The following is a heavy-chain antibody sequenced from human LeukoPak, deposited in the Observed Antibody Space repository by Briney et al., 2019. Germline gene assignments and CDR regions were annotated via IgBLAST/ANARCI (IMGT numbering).Heavy chain of an antibody. Sequence: GGSLRLSCAAYGFTVSSNYMSWVRQAPGKGLEWVSVIYSGGSTYYADSVKGRFTISRDNSKNTLYLQMNSLRAEDTAVYYCASSFQSPGSYYPLDYWGQGTLVTVSS. CDR3: ASSFQSPGSYYPLDY. V-gene: IGHV3-66*01. D-gene: IGHD3-10*01. CDR2: IYSGGST. J-gene: IGHJ4*02. CDR1: GFTVSSNY.